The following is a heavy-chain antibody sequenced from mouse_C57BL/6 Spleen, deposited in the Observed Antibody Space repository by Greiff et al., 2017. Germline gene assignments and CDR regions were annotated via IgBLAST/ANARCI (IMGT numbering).Heavy chain of an antibody. V-gene: IGHV1-82*01. CDR3: ASSQGLEAYWYFDV. CDR2: IYPGDGDT. D-gene: IGHD2-2*01. J-gene: IGHJ1*03. Sequence: QVQLQQSGPELVKPGASVKISCKASGYAFSSSWMNWVKQRPGQGLEWIGRIYPGDGDTNYNGKFKGKATLTADKSSSTAYMQLISLTYEDSAVYCGASSQGLEAYWYFDVWGTGTTVTVSS. CDR1: GYAFSSSW.